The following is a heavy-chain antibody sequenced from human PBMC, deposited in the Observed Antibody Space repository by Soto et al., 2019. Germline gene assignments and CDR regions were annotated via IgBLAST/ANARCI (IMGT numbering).Heavy chain of an antibody. CDR3: AKVIVAAGRNADRYGMDV. CDR2: ISYDGSNK. CDR1: GFTFSSYG. D-gene: IGHD6-13*01. J-gene: IGHJ6*02. V-gene: IGHV3-30*18. Sequence: QVQLVESGGGVVQPGRSLRLSCAASGFTFSSYGMHWVRQAPGKGLEWVAVISYDGSNKYYADSVKGRFTISRDNSKNTLYLQMSSLRAEDTAVYYCAKVIVAAGRNADRYGMDVWGQGTTVTVSS.